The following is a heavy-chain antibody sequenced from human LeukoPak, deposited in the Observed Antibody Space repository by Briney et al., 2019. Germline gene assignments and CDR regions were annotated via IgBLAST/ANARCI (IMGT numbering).Heavy chain of an antibody. CDR2: IYYSGST. CDR1: GGSFSDYS. Sequence: PSETLSLTCAVYGGSFSDYSWTWIRQPPGKGLEWIGYIYYSGSTNYNPSLKSRVTISVDTSKNQFSLKLSSVTAADTAVYYCARGVIRYYFDYWGQGTLVTVSS. V-gene: IGHV4-59*01. J-gene: IGHJ4*02. D-gene: IGHD2-21*01. CDR3: ARGVIRYYFDY.